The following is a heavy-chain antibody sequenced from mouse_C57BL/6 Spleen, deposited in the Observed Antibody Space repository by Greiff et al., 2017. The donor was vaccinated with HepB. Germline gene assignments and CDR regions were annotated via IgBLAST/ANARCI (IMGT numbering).Heavy chain of an antibody. Sequence: QVHVKQSGAELARPGASVKLSCKASGYTFTSYGISWVKQRTGQGLEWIGEIYPRSGNTYYNEKFKGKATLTADKSSSTAYMELRSLTSEDSAVYFCARYDYDQRYFDVWGTGTTVTVSS. D-gene: IGHD2-4*01. CDR2: IYPRSGNT. CDR3: ARYDYDQRYFDV. J-gene: IGHJ1*03. V-gene: IGHV1-81*01. CDR1: GYTFTSYG.